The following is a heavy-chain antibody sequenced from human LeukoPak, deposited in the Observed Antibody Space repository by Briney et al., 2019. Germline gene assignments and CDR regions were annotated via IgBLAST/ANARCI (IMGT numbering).Heavy chain of an antibody. CDR2: IYHSGST. D-gene: IGHD5-24*01. Sequence: SGTLSLTCAVSGGSISSSNWWSWVRQPPGKGREWIGEIYHSGSTNYNPSLKSRVTISVDKSKNQFSLKLSSVTAADTAVYYCARDVRDGYNSPYFDYWGQGTLVTVSS. J-gene: IGHJ4*02. V-gene: IGHV4-4*02. CDR3: ARDVRDGYNSPYFDY. CDR1: GGSISSSNW.